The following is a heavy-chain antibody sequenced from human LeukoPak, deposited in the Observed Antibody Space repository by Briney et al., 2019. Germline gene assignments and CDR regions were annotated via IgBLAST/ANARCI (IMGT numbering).Heavy chain of an antibody. CDR3: ARGRYDFWSGYYTRYYFDY. Sequence: PSETLSLTCTVSGGSISSYYWSWIRQPAGKGLEWIGYIYYSGSTNYNPSLKSRVTISVDTSKNQFSLKLSSVTAADTAVYYCARGRYDFWSGYYTRYYFDYWGQGTLVTVSS. J-gene: IGHJ4*02. CDR2: IYYSGST. CDR1: GGSISSYY. D-gene: IGHD3-3*01. V-gene: IGHV4-59*01.